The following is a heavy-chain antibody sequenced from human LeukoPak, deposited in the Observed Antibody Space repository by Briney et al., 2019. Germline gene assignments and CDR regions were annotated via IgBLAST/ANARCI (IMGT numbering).Heavy chain of an antibody. CDR3: AREIVGAIDY. D-gene: IGHD1-26*01. CDR1: GGTFSSYA. J-gene: IGHJ4*02. Sequence: ASVKVSCKASGGTFSSYAISWVRQAPGQGLEWMGRIIPIFGTANYAQKFQGRVTVTTDESTSTAYMELSSLRSEDTAVYYCAREIVGAIDYWGQGTLVTVSS. CDR2: IIPIFGTA. V-gene: IGHV1-69*05.